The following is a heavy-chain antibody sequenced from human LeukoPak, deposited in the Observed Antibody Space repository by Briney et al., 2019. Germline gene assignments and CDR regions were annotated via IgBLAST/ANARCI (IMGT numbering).Heavy chain of an antibody. CDR1: GFTFSSYG. Sequence: GGSLRLSCAASGFTFSSYGMHWVRQAPGKGLEWVAVISYDGSNKYYADSVKGRFTISRDNSKNTLYLQMNSLRAEDTAVYYCAKGWFSYGSGSCFDYWGQGTLVTVSS. J-gene: IGHJ4*02. V-gene: IGHV3-30*18. CDR3: AKGWFSYGSGSCFDY. CDR2: ISYDGSNK. D-gene: IGHD3-10*01.